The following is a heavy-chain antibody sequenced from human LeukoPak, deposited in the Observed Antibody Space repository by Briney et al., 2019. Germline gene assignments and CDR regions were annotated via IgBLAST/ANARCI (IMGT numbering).Heavy chain of an antibody. Sequence: ASVKVSCKASGYTFTSYYMHWVRQAPGQGLEWMGIINPGGGSTSYAQKFQGRVTMTRDTSTSTVYMELSSLRSEDAAVYYCARDRGYDILTGYYRPYYYYGMDVWGQGTTVTVSS. CDR2: INPGGGST. J-gene: IGHJ6*02. D-gene: IGHD3-9*01. CDR3: ARDRGYDILTGYYRPYYYYGMDV. CDR1: GYTFTSYY. V-gene: IGHV1-46*01.